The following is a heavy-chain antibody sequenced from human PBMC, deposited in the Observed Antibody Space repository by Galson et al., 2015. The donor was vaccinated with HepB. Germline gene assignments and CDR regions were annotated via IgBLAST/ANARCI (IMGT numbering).Heavy chain of an antibody. CDR3: ATDPGYCSGTNCNADRSDF. J-gene: IGHJ4*02. V-gene: IGHV3-21*01. Sequence: SLRLSCAASGFPFSLYNMNWLRQAPGRSLEWVSSISSTSSHIYYADSVKGRFTISRDNAKNSLYLQMNTLRAEDTAVYYCATDPGYCSGTNCNADRSDFWGQGTRVTVSS. CDR2: ISSTSSHI. CDR1: GFPFSLYN. D-gene: IGHD2-15*01.